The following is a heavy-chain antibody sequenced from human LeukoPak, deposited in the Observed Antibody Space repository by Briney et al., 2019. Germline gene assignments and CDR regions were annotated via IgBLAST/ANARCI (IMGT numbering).Heavy chain of an antibody. CDR3: ARVGPITIFGVAIVDWFDP. D-gene: IGHD3-3*01. Sequence: PGGSLRLSCAASGFNFRSTYMSWVRQAPGKGLEWVSIIYSGGNTYYADSVKGRFTISRDNSKNTLYLQMNSLRAEDTAVYYCARVGPITIFGVAIVDWFDPWGQGTLVTVSS. CDR2: IYSGGNT. J-gene: IGHJ5*02. V-gene: IGHV3-66*01. CDR1: GFNFRSTY.